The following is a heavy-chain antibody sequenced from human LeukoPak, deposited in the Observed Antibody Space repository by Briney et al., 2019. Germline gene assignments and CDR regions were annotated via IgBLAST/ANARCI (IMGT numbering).Heavy chain of an antibody. CDR1: GSTFTSYG. V-gene: IGHV1-18*01. Sequence: APVKASGKALGSTFTSYGISWFGRAPEKGLEWWGWFTINTGNTHYPQKFQGRVTMTTDTSTDTVYMELTSLRSDDTAVYYCARGLDGGWYYFDYWGQGTLVTVSS. CDR3: ARGLDGGWYYFDY. J-gene: IGHJ4*02. D-gene: IGHD6-19*01. CDR2: FTINTGNT.